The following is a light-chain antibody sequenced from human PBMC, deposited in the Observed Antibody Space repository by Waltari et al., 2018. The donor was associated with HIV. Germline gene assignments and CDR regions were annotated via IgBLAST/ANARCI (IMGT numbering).Light chain of an antibody. CDR2: KDI. CDR1: NLADKR. J-gene: IGLJ3*02. V-gene: IGLV3-25*03. CDR3: QSADSSGPWV. Sequence: ELTQPASVSVSLGQTVSITCSGHNLADKRAYWYQQKPGQAPVLVIYKDIERPSGIPERFSGSSSGTTVTLIISGVQAEDEADYYCQSADSSGPWVFGGGTNLTVL.